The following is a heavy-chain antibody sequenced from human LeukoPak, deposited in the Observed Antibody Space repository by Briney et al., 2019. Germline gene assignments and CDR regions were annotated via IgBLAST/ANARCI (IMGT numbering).Heavy chain of an antibody. Sequence: ASVKVSCKASGYTFTGYYMHWVRQAPGQGLEWMGWINPNSGGTNYAQKLQGWVTMTRDTSISTAYMELSRLRSDDTAVYYCAREGDDSSGFDYWGQGTLVTVSS. CDR2: INPNSGGT. CDR3: AREGDDSSGFDY. D-gene: IGHD3-22*01. J-gene: IGHJ4*02. V-gene: IGHV1-2*04. CDR1: GYTFTGYY.